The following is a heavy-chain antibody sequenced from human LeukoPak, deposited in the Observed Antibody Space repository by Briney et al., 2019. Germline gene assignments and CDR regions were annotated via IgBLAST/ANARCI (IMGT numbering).Heavy chain of an antibody. Sequence: SVKVSCKASGRSFSTYAISWVRQAPGQGLEWMGGIIPTFGTTNHAQKFQGRVTITTDEVTTTAYTAYMELSSLRSEDTAVYYCSNNAFGDYAFDYWGQGTLVTVSS. V-gene: IGHV1-69*05. CDR3: SNNAFGDYAFDY. D-gene: IGHD4-17*01. J-gene: IGHJ4*02. CDR1: GRSFSTYA. CDR2: IIPTFGTT.